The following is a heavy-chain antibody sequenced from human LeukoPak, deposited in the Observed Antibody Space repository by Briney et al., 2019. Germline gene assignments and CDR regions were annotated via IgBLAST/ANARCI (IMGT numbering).Heavy chain of an antibody. J-gene: IGHJ6*02. CDR3: ARADPVVTDYYYYGMDV. D-gene: IGHD3-22*01. V-gene: IGHV4-39*07. CDR1: GGSISSSSYY. Sequence: KPSETLSLTCTVSGGSISSSSYYWGWIRQPPGKGLEWIGSIYYSGSTYYNPSLKSRVTISVDTSKNQFSLKLSSVTAADTAVYYCARADPVVTDYYYYGMDVWGQGTTVTVSS. CDR2: IYYSGST.